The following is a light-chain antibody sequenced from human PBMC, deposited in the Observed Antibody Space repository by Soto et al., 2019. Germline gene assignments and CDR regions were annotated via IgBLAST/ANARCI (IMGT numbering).Light chain of an antibody. Sequence: SYELTQPPSVSVSPGQTASITCSGDKLGDKYACWYQQKPGQSPVLVIYQDSKRPSGIPERFSGSNSGNTATLTISGTQAMDEADYYCQAWDSRYVVFGEGTKVTVL. J-gene: IGLJ2*01. CDR3: QAWDSRYVV. CDR1: KLGDKY. V-gene: IGLV3-1*01. CDR2: QDS.